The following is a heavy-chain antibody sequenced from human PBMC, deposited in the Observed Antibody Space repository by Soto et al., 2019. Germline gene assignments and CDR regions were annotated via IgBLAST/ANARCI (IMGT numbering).Heavy chain of an antibody. CDR1: GGTFSSYA. CDR2: IIPIFGTA. D-gene: IGHD2-15*01. CDR3: ARSPVSIVVVVAATEYYFDY. J-gene: IGHJ4*02. V-gene: IGHV1-69*12. Sequence: QVQLVQSGAEVKKPGSSVKVSCKASGGTFSSYAISWVRQAPGQGLEWRGGIIPIFGTANYAQKFQGRVTITADESTSTAYMELSSLRSEDTAVYYCARSPVSIVVVVAATEYYFDYWGQGTLVTVSS.